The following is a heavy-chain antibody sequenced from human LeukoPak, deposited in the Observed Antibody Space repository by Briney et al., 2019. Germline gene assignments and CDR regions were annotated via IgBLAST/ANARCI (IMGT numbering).Heavy chain of an antibody. CDR1: GGSFSGYY. CDR3: ARPGDSSGYYQFDY. Sequence: SETLSLTCAVYGGSFSGYYWSWIRQPPGKGLEWIGEINHSGSTNYNPSLKSRVTISVDTSKNQFSLKLSSVTAADTAVYYCARPGDSSGYYQFDYWGQGTLVTVSS. V-gene: IGHV4-34*01. CDR2: INHSGST. J-gene: IGHJ4*02. D-gene: IGHD3-22*01.